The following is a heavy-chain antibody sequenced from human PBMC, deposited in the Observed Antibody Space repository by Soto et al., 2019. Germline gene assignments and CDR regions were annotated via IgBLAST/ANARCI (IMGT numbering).Heavy chain of an antibody. Sequence: QVQLVQSGAEVRKPGASVKVSCKAFGYTFTTYYIHWVRQAPGQGLEWMGIINPSGGSTTYAQSFQGRVTMTRDTSTTTVYMELSSLTSVDTAVYYCARSDFDWLSEARYYCDYWGQGTLITVSS. V-gene: IGHV1-46*01. J-gene: IGHJ4*02. CDR3: ARSDFDWLSEARYYCDY. D-gene: IGHD3-9*01. CDR2: INPSGGST. CDR1: GYTFTTYY.